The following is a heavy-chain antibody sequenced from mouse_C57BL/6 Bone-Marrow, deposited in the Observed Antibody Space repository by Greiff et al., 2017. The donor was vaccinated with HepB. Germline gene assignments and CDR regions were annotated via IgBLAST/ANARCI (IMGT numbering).Heavy chain of an antibody. CDR1: GYTFTSYW. V-gene: IGHV1-50*01. CDR2: IDPSDSYT. CDR3: ERGVTTDY. J-gene: IGHJ2*01. D-gene: IGHD2-2*01. Sequence: QVQLQQPGAELAKPGASVKLSCTASGYTFTSYWMQWVKQRPGQGLEWIGEIDPSDSYTNYNQKFKGKATFAVDTSYSTASMQLSSLTSEDSAVYYGERGVTTDYWGQGTTLTVSS.